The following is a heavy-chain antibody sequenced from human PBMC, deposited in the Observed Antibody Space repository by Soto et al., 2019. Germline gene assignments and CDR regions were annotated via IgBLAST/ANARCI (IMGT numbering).Heavy chain of an antibody. CDR2: ISYDGSNK. V-gene: IGHV3-30*18. Sequence: PGGSLRLSCAASGFTFSSYGMHWVRQAPGKGLEWVAVISYDGSNKYYADSVKGRFTISRDNSKNTLYLQMNSLRAEDTAVYYCAKEDYYDSGASDIWGQGTMVTVSS. CDR1: GFTFSSYG. J-gene: IGHJ3*02. D-gene: IGHD3-22*01. CDR3: AKEDYYDSGASDI.